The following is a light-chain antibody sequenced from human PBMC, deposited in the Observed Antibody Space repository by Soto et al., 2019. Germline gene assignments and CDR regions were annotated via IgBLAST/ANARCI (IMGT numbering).Light chain of an antibody. CDR1: QSITSY. CDR2: GAS. CDR3: QQSYGTPT. V-gene: IGKV1-39*01. J-gene: IGKJ5*01. Sequence: DIQMTQSPSSLSASVGDRVTITCRASQSITSYLNWYQQKLGKAPKLLIYGASSLQSGVPSRFSGSGSGTDFTLTISSLQPEDFATYCCQQSYGTPTFGQGTRLEIK.